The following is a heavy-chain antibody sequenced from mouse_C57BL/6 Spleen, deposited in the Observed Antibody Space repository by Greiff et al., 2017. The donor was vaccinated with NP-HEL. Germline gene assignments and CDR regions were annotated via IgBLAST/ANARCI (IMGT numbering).Heavy chain of an antibody. CDR3: ACLGLYYGRSYGYFGV. V-gene: IGHV5-17*01. CDR2: ISSGSSTI. Sequence: EVQRVESGGGLVKPGGSLKLSCAASGFTFSDYGMHWVRQAPEKGLEWVAYISSGSSTIYYADTVKGRFTMSGDNAKNTLYLQLTSLRSEDTAMDYWACLGLYYGRSYGYFGVWGTGTTVT. J-gene: IGHJ1*03. CDR1: GFTFSDYG. D-gene: IGHD1-1*01.